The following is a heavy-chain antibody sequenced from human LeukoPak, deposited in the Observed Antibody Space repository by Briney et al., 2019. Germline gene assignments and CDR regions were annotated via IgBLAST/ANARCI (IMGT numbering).Heavy chain of an antibody. CDR1: DFILSTYA. CDR2: ISGNGAHP. D-gene: IGHD3-22*01. CDR3: AKAVDGRGYYFERGADF. J-gene: IGHJ4*02. V-gene: IGHV3-23*01. Sequence: GGSLRLSCTASDFILSTYAMSWVRQAPGKGLEWVSSISGNGAHPYYADSVRGRFSISRDFSRNAVFLQMSSLRVEDTATYYCAKAVDGRGYYFERGADFWGQGTLVTVSS.